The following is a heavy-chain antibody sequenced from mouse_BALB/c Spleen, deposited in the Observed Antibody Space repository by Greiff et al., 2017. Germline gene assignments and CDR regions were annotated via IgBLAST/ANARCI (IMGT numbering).Heavy chain of an antibody. CDR3: AREDYGDAMGY. CDR2: INSNGGST. V-gene: IGHV5-6-3*01. J-gene: IGHJ4*01. CDR1: GFTFSSYG. Sequence: EVKLVESGGGLVQPGGSLKLSCAASGFTFSSYGMSWVRQTPDKRLELVATINSNGGSTYYPDSVKGRFTISRDNAKNTLYLQMSSLKSEDTAMYYCAREDYGDAMGYWGQGTSVTVSS. D-gene: IGHD1-2*01.